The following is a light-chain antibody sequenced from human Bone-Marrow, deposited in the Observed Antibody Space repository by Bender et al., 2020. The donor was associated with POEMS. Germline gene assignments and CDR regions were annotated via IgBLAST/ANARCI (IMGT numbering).Light chain of an antibody. J-gene: IGLJ3*02. Sequence: SYVVTQPPSVSVAPGQTARITCSGDALPRQFTYWFQQKPGQAPVLVIYKDVERPSGIPERFAGSSSGTTVTLTISGVQAEDEADYYCQSAASSSSPWVFGGGTKLTVL. CDR1: ALPRQF. V-gene: IGLV3-25*03. CDR3: QSAASSSSPWV. CDR2: KDV.